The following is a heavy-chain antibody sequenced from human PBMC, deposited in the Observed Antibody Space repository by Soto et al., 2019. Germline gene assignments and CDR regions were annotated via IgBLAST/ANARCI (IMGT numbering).Heavy chain of an antibody. CDR2: IYYSGNT. J-gene: IGHJ4*02. Sequence: SETLSLTCTVSGDSISSGDYYWSWIRQPPGKGLEWIGCIYYSGNTYYNPSLKRRFSISVDTSKNQFSLKLTSVTAADTAVYYCARDKITGLFDYWGQGTLVTVS. V-gene: IGHV4-30-4*01. D-gene: IGHD2-8*02. CDR3: ARDKITGLFDY. CDR1: GDSISSGDYY.